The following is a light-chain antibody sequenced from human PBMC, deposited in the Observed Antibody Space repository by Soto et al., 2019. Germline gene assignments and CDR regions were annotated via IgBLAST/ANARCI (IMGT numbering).Light chain of an antibody. CDR2: AAS. CDR3: QQSYRTPRT. J-gene: IGKJ2*01. CDR1: QSITNY. Sequence: DIQMTQSPSSLSASVGDRVTIICRASQSITNYLNWYQQKPGKAPKLLIYAASTLQSGIPSRFSGSGSGTDFTLTISGLQPDDFATYYCQQSYRTPRTFGQGTKLEIK. V-gene: IGKV1-39*01.